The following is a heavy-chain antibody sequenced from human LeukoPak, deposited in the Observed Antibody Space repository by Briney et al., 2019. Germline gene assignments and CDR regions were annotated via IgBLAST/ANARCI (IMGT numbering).Heavy chain of an antibody. D-gene: IGHD2-2*01. J-gene: IGHJ4*02. CDR3: ARAQLEYCSTTSCYVFDS. CDR2: ISFDGSDK. Sequence: PGGSLRLSCAASGFTFSSYWMHWVRQAPGKGLEWVAVISFDGSDKYYADSVKGRFTISTDISKNTLYLEMNSLRADDTAMYYCARAQLEYCSTTSCYVFDSWGQGTLVTVSS. CDR1: GFTFSSYW. V-gene: IGHV3-30*03.